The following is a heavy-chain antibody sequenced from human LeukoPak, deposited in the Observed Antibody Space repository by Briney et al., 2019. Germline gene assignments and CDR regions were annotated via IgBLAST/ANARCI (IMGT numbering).Heavy chain of an antibody. D-gene: IGHD2-2*01. CDR3: ARSLGFRSSTSCYRGCWFDP. CDR1: GGSISSYY. Sequence: SETLSLTCTVSGGSISSYYWSWIRQPAGKGLEWIGRIYTSGSTNYNPSLKSRVTMSVDTSKNQFSLKLSSVTAADTAVYYCARSLGFRSSTSCYRGCWFDPWGQGTLVTASS. V-gene: IGHV4-4*07. CDR2: IYTSGST. J-gene: IGHJ5*02.